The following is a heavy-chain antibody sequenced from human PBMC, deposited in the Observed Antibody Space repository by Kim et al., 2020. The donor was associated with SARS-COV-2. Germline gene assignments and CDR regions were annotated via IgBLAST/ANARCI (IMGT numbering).Heavy chain of an antibody. CDR3: ARVGYSYGFETIPYGMDV. CDR1: GGSISSSNW. CDR2: IYHSGST. Sequence: SETLSLTCAVSGGSISSSNWWSWVRQPPGKGLEWIGEIYHSGSTNYNPSLKSRVTISVDKSKNQFSLKLSSVTAADTAVYYCARVGYSYGFETIPYGMDVWGQGTTVTVSS. V-gene: IGHV4-4*02. D-gene: IGHD5-18*01. J-gene: IGHJ6*02.